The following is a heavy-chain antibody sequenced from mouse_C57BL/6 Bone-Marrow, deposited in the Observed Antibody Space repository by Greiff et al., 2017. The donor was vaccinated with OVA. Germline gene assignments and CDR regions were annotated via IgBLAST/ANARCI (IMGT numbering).Heavy chain of an antibody. J-gene: IGHJ2*01. CDR2: IDPETGGT. V-gene: IGHV1-15*01. CDR3: TRRGPYDYGFDY. Sequence: QVQLQQSGAELVRPGASVTLSCKASGYTFTDYEMHWVKQTPVHGLEWIGAIDPETGGTAYNQKFKGKAILTADKSSSTAYMELRSLTSEDSAVYYCTRRGPYDYGFDYWGQGTTLTVSS. D-gene: IGHD2-4*01. CDR1: GYTFTDYE.